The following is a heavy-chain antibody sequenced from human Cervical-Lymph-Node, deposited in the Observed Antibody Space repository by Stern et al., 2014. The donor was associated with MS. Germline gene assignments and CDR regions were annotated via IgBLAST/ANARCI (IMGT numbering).Heavy chain of an antibody. CDR3: ARSLRHIVVVPEIFDY. CDR1: GGSISGYY. J-gene: IGHJ4*02. V-gene: IGHV4-59*01. D-gene: IGHD2-2*01. CDR2: IYSSGST. Sequence: QLQLQESGPGLVKPSETLSLTCTVSGGSISGYYWSWIRQPPGKGLEWIGYIYSSGSTNYNPSLKSRVTMSVDTSKDQFSLKLSSVTAADTAVYYCARSLRHIVVVPEIFDYWGQGTLVTVSS.